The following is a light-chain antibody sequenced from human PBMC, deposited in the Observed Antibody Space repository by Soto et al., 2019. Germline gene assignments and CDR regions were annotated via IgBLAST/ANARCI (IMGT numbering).Light chain of an antibody. CDR3: LLSYNGPYV. Sequence: QAVVTQEPSLTVSPGGTVTLTCGSSTGAVTSGHYPYWVQQKPGQAPRTLIYDTSNKHSWTPARFSGSLLGDKAALTLSGAQPEDEAEYYCLLSYNGPYVFGTGTKLTVL. V-gene: IGLV7-46*01. J-gene: IGLJ1*01. CDR1: TGAVTSGHY. CDR2: DTS.